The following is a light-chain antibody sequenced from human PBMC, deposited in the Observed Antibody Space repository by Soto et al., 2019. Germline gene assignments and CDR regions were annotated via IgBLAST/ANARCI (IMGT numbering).Light chain of an antibody. CDR3: QQRFDWPLT. Sequence: EIVLTQSPVTLSLSPGERATLSCRASQSMSNYLAWYQQKSGQAPRLLIYDASNRATGIPARFSGSGSGTDFTLTISSLEPEDFAVYYCQQRFDWPLTFGGGTRVEIK. J-gene: IGKJ4*01. V-gene: IGKV3-11*01. CDR1: QSMSNY. CDR2: DAS.